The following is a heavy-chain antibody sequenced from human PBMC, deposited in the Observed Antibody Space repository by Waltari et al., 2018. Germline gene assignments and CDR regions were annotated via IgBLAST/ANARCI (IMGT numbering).Heavy chain of an antibody. CDR1: GYTFTSYY. CDR3: ARGARHFDY. Sequence: QVQLVQSGAEVKKPGASVKVSCKASGYTFTSYYIHWGRQAPGHGLEWMGIINPRGGRTTYAQKFQGRVTMTSDTSKSTVYMELSSLRSEDTALYYCARGARHFDYWGQGTLVTVSS. V-gene: IGHV1-46*01. J-gene: IGHJ4*02. CDR2: INPRGGRT.